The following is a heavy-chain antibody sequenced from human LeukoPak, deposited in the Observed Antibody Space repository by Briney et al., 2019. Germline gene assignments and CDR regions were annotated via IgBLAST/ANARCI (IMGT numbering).Heavy chain of an antibody. CDR1: GFMFRDAA. Sequence: GGSLRLSCAASGFMFRDAAMTWVRQAPGKGLEWVSLIASSGLNTYYADSVRGRFTISRDNSKNTLSLQMNSLRVEDTAVYYCARTLRGDYWGQGTLVTVSS. V-gene: IGHV3-23*01. D-gene: IGHD1-14*01. J-gene: IGHJ4*02. CDR2: IASSGLNT. CDR3: ARTLRGDY.